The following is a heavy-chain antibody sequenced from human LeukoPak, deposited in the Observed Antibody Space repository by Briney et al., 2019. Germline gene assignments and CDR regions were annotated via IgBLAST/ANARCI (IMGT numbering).Heavy chain of an antibody. CDR1: GFTFVDYA. CDR2: VSGNGAKT. J-gene: IGHJ5*02. D-gene: IGHD5/OR15-5a*01. Sequence: GGSLRLSCSVSGFTFVDYAMNWVRQAPGKGLEWVSTVSGNGAKTYYADSVKGRFTISRDNSKNTLYLQMNSLRAEDTAIYYCAKESVSRINWFDPWGQGTLVTVSS. V-gene: IGHV3-23*01. CDR3: AKESVSRINWFDP.